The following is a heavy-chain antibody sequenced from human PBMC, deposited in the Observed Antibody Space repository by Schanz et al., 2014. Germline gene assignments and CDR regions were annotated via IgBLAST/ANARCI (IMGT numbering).Heavy chain of an antibody. J-gene: IGHJ6*02. D-gene: IGHD3-9*01. CDR3: ARDSGPYYDKSMDV. CDR2: MSYDGSIK. Sequence: VQLLDSGGGLVQPGGSLRLSCAASGFTFSTYAMSWVRQAPGKGLEWVAAMSYDGSIKYYGDSVKGRFTISRDNSKNTLYLQMNSLRAGYTARYYCARDSGPYYDKSMDVWGQGTTVAVSS. CDR1: GFTFSTYA. V-gene: IGHV3-33*08.